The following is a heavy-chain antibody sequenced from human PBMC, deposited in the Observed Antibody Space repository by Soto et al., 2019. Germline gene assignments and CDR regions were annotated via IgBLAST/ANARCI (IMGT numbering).Heavy chain of an antibody. Sequence: EVQLLESGGGLVQPGGSLTLSCAASGFTFSTYAMTWVRQAPGKGLEWVSAISGSTSNPYYADSVKGRFTISRDNSKNKVYLKMKSLRREGMALYYCGKDTGSHYDRGWGYSYGLDVWCQGTTVTVSS. CDR1: GFTFSTYA. J-gene: IGHJ6*02. V-gene: IGHV3-23*01. CDR3: GKDTGSHYDRGWGYSYGLDV. CDR2: ISGSTSNP. D-gene: IGHD3-22*01.